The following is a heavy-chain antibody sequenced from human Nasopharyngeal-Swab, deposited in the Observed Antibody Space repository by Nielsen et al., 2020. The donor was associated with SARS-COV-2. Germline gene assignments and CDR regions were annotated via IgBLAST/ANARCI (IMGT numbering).Heavy chain of an antibody. CDR2: IRSKTYGGAP. CDR3: ARSVGSYYGQGAFDI. Sequence: GESLKISCTTSGFTLGDYAMSWFRQAPGKGPEWVGFIRSKTYGGAPEYAASVKGRFTISRDGAESIAYLQMNSLQIEDTAVYYCARSVGSYYGQGAFDIWGQGTMVTVSS. CDR1: GFTLGDYA. D-gene: IGHD1-26*01. J-gene: IGHJ3*02. V-gene: IGHV3-49*01.